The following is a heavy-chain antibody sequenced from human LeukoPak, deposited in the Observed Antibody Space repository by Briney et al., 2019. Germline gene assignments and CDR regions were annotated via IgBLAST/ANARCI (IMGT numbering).Heavy chain of an antibody. D-gene: IGHD5-18*01. V-gene: IGHV3-7*01. CDR1: GFTFSSYE. CDR3: ARDLSGIAGYTYGRGIDY. CDR2: IKKDGSEK. J-gene: IGHJ4*02. Sequence: GGSLRLSCTASGFTFSSYEMNWVRQAPGKGLEWVANIKKDGSEKYYVDAVKGRFTISRDNAKTSLYLQMNSLRAEDTAVYYCARDLSGIAGYTYGRGIDYWGQGTLVTVSS.